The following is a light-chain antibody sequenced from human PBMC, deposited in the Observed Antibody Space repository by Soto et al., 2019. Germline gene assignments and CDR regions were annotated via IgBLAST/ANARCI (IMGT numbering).Light chain of an antibody. V-gene: IGLV6-57*04. CDR2: EDN. CDR1: SGSIASNY. Sequence: NFMLTQPHSVSESPGKTVTISCTRSSGSIASNYVQWYHQRPGSAPTIVMYEDNQRPSGVPDRFSGSIDRSSTSASLTISGLKAEDEGDFYCQAYDSSTWVFGGGTKLTVL. CDR3: QAYDSSTWV. J-gene: IGLJ3*02.